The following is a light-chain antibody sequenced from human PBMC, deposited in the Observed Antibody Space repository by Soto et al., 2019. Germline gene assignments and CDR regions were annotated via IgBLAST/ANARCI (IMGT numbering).Light chain of an antibody. J-gene: IGKJ4*01. V-gene: IGKV3-15*01. CDR1: QSVSSS. CDR2: DAS. Sequence: EIVLMQSPGTLSLSPGERATLSCRASQSVSSSSLAWYQQRRGQAPRLLIHDASTRAAGIPPRFSGSGSGTEFTLTISSLQSEDFAVYYCQQYNKWPLTFGGGTKVDIK. CDR3: QQYNKWPLT.